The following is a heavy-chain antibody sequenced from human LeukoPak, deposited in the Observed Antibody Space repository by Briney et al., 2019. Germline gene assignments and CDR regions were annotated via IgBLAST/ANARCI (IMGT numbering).Heavy chain of an antibody. J-gene: IGHJ4*02. D-gene: IGHD3-22*01. V-gene: IGHV4-34*01. CDR2: INHSGST. CDR3: ARGPMMVVVMYFDY. CDR1: GGSFSGYY. Sequence: SETLSLTCAVYGGSFSGYYWSWIRQPPGKGLEWIGEINHSGSTNYNPSLKSRVTISVDTSKNQFSLKLSSVTAADTAVYYCARGPMMVVVMYFDYWGQGTLVTVSS.